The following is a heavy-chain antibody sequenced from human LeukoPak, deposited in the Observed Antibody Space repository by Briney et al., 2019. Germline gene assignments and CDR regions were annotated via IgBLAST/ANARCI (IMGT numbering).Heavy chain of an antibody. CDR1: GHSISSYY. Sequence: SETLSLICTVSGHSISSYYWSWIRQPPGKGLEWIGYIYYSGSTNYNPSLKSRVTISVDTSKNQFSLKLSSVTAADTAVYYCARDPSIVAFDIWGQGTMVTVSS. D-gene: IGHD2-21*01. CDR3: ARDPSIVAFDI. J-gene: IGHJ3*02. V-gene: IGHV4-59*01. CDR2: IYYSGST.